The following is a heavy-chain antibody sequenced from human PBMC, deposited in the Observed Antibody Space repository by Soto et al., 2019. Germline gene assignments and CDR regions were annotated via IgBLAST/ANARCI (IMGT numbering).Heavy chain of an antibody. CDR3: ARAPVVLMVYAGAFDI. J-gene: IGHJ3*02. CDR2: IYYSGST. CDR1: GGSISSYY. Sequence: SETLSLTCTVSGGSISSYYWSWIRQPPGKGLEWIGYIYYSGSTNYNPSLKSRVTISVDTSKNQFSLKLSSVTAADTAVYYCARAPVVLMVYAGAFDIWGQGTMVTVSS. V-gene: IGHV4-59*01. D-gene: IGHD2-8*01.